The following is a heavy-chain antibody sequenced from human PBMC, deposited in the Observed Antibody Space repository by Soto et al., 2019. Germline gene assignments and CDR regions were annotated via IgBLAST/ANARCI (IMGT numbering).Heavy chain of an antibody. D-gene: IGHD3-16*01. J-gene: IGHJ4*02. V-gene: IGHV3-7*03. Sequence: GGSLRLSCVTYGLTFTDYWMSWVRQAPGKGLEWVANIKQDESEKNYLDSVKGRFTISRDNAKNSLYLQMNSLRAEDTAVYYCAINQGGPFDYWGQGTLVTVSS. CDR2: IKQDESEK. CDR3: AINQGGPFDY. CDR1: GLTFTDYW.